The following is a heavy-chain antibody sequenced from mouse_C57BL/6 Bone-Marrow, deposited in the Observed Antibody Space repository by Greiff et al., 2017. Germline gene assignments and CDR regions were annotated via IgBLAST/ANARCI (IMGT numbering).Heavy chain of an antibody. Sequence: QVQLQQPGAELVMPGASVKLSCKASGYTFTSYWMHWVKQRPGQGLEWIGEIDPSDSYTNYNQKFEGKSTLTVDKSSSTAYMQLSSLTSEDSAVYYCAREEFITTVVAPYYYAMDYWGQGTSVTVSS. CDR3: AREEFITTVVAPYYYAMDY. D-gene: IGHD1-1*01. CDR2: IDPSDSYT. CDR1: GYTFTSYW. J-gene: IGHJ4*01. V-gene: IGHV1-69*01.